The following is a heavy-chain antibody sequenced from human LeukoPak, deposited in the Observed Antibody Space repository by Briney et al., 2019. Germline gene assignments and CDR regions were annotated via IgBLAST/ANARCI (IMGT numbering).Heavy chain of an antibody. J-gene: IGHJ4*02. Sequence: SVKVSCKASGGTFSSYAISWVRQAPGQGLEWMGRIIPILGIANYAQKFQGRVTITADKSTSTAYMELSSLRSEDTAVYYCASSGGSYFILDYWGQGTLVTVSS. V-gene: IGHV1-69*04. D-gene: IGHD1-26*01. CDR1: GGTFSSYA. CDR3: ASSGGSYFILDY. CDR2: IIPILGIA.